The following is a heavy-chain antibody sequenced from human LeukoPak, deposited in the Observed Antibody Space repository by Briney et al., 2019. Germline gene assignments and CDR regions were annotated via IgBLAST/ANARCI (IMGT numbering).Heavy chain of an antibody. D-gene: IGHD5-12*01. J-gene: IGHJ4*02. CDR3: ARHGWLINLDY. CDR2: ISGSGDNT. CDR1: GFTFSIYA. V-gene: IGHV3-23*01. Sequence: GGSLRLSCAASGFTFSIYAMSWVPGAPGRGLEWVSIISGSGDNTHYADCVKGRFTISRDNSKNTVYLQMKTLRAEVTAIYYCARHGWLINLDYWGQGTPVTVSS.